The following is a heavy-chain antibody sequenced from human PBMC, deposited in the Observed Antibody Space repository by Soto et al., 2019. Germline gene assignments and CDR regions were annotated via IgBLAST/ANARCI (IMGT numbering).Heavy chain of an antibody. CDR2: IIPIFGTA. D-gene: IGHD6-13*01. Sequence: SVKVSCKASGGTFSSYAISWVRQAPGQGLEWMGGIIPIFGTANYAQKFQGRVTITADESTSTAYMELSSLRSEDTAVYYCAREPIAAADNYYYYGMDVWGQGTTVTVSS. V-gene: IGHV1-69*13. J-gene: IGHJ6*02. CDR1: GGTFSSYA. CDR3: AREPIAAADNYYYYGMDV.